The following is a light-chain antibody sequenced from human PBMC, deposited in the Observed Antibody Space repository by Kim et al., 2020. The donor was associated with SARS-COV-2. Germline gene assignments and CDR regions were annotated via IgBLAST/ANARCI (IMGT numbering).Light chain of an antibody. CDR3: QQYGGSPRT. Sequence: SPGERATLSCRASQSVSNNFLAWYQQKPGQAPRLLIYGASRRATGIPDRFSGSGSGTDFTLTISRLEPEDFAVFYCQQYGGSPRTFGQGTKVDIK. J-gene: IGKJ1*01. CDR1: QSVSNNF. V-gene: IGKV3-20*01. CDR2: GAS.